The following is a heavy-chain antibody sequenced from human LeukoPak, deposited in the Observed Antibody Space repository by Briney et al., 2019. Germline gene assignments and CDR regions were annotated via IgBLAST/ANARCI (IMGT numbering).Heavy chain of an antibody. CDR2: INPGGDNT. CDR3: ARIRDGYNDAYDI. J-gene: IGHJ3*02. V-gene: IGHV1-46*01. D-gene: IGHD5-24*01. Sequence: ASVKVSCKASGYTFTNYYIHWVRQAPGQGLEWMGLINPGGDNTNYAQNFQGRVAMTRDTSASTVYMELSSLRSEDTAIYYCARIRDGYNDAYDIWGQGTVVTVPS. CDR1: GYTFTNYY.